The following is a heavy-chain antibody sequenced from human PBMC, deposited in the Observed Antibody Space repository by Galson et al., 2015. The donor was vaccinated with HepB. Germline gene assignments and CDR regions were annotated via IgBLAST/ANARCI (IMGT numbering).Heavy chain of an antibody. CDR2: IKSKTDGGTT. Sequence: SLRLSCAASGFPFSNAWMSWVRQAPGRGLKWVGRIKSKTDGGTTDYAAPVKGRFTISRDDSKNTLYLQMNSLKTEDTALYYCTTYGDYLYYYYYMDVWGKGTTVTVS. J-gene: IGHJ6*03. V-gene: IGHV3-15*01. CDR3: TTYGDYLYYYYYMDV. CDR1: GFPFSNAW. D-gene: IGHD4-17*01.